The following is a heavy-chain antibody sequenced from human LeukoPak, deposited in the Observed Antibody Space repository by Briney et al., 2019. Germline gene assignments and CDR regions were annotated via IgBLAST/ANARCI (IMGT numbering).Heavy chain of an antibody. CDR3: AKDMLVTTLDY. V-gene: IGHV3-20*04. CDR2: INWNGGST. Sequence: GGSLRLSCAASGFTFDDYGMSWVRQAPGKGLEWVSGINWNGGSTGYADSVKGRFTISRDNAKNSLYLQMNSLRAEDTAVYYCAKDMLVTTLDYWGQGTLVTVSS. D-gene: IGHD4-17*01. CDR1: GFTFDDYG. J-gene: IGHJ4*02.